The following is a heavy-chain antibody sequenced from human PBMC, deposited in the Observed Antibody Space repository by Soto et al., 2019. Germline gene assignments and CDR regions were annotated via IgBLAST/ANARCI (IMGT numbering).Heavy chain of an antibody. D-gene: IGHD6-6*01. Sequence: SETLSLTCTVSGGSISRYYWTWIRQPPGKGLEWIGYIYYSGSSNYNPSLKSRLTMSVDTSKNQFFLNLDSVTAADTAMYYCAREVGEVDYSSSSDAFDIWGQGTMVTVSS. CDR1: GGSISRYY. CDR2: IYYSGSS. V-gene: IGHV4-59*12. CDR3: AREVGEVDYSSSSDAFDI. J-gene: IGHJ3*02.